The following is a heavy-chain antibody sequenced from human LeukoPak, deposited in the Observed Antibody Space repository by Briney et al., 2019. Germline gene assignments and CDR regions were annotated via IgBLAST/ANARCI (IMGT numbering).Heavy chain of an antibody. CDR3: ARDTTLYYYDSSGPDY. V-gene: IGHV3-48*01. CDR1: GFTFSDYR. Sequence: QPGGSLRLSCAASGFTFSDYRMMWVRQAPRKGLEWVSSISSSSTSTYYADSVKGRFTTSRDNAKNSLFLQINSLRVEDTAVYYCARDTTLYYYDSSGPDYWGQATMVTVSS. D-gene: IGHD3-22*01. CDR2: ISSSSTST. J-gene: IGHJ4*02.